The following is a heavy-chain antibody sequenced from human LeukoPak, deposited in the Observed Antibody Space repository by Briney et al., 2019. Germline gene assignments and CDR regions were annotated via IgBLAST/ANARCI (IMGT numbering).Heavy chain of an antibody. D-gene: IGHD2-2*01. CDR3: ARRLTQYDCFDP. CDR1: GDSVSSNSVT. V-gene: IGHV6-1*01. Sequence: QTLSLTCAISGDSVSSNSVTWNWIRQSPSRGLEWLGRTYYRSTWYNDYAVSVRGRITVNPDTSKNQFSLHLNSVTPEDTAVYYCARRLTQYDCFDPWGQGVLVTVSS. J-gene: IGHJ5*02. CDR2: TYYRSTWYN.